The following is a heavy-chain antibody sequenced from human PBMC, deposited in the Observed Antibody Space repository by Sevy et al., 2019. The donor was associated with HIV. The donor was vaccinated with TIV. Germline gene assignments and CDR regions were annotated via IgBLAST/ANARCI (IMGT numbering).Heavy chain of an antibody. D-gene: IGHD2-15*01. J-gene: IGHJ4*02. Sequence: GGSLRLSCAASGFTFSSYSMNWVCQAPGKGLEWVSYISSSSSTIYYADSVKGRFTISRDNAKNSLYLQMNSLRAEDTAVYYCARDEEVVVVATTPFDYWGQGTLVTVSS. CDR2: ISSSSSTI. CDR3: ARDEEVVVVATTPFDY. V-gene: IGHV3-48*01. CDR1: GFTFSSYS.